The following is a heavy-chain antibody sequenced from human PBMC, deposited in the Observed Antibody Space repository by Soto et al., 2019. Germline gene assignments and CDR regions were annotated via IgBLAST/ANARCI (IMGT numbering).Heavy chain of an antibody. D-gene: IGHD3-10*01. V-gene: IGHV4-31*03. J-gene: IGHJ4*02. Sequence: QVQLQESGPGLVKPSQTLSLTCTVSGGSISSGGYYWSWIPQHPGKGLEWIGYIYYSGSTYYNPSLKSRVTISVDTSKNQFSLKLSSVTAADMAVYYCARETMVRGVGKYGYYFDYWGQGTLVTVSS. CDR2: IYYSGST. CDR3: ARETMVRGVGKYGYYFDY. CDR1: GGSISSGGYY.